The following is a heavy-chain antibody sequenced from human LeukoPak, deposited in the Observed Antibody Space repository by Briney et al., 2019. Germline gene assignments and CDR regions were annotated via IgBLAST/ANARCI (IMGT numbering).Heavy chain of an antibody. J-gene: IGHJ6*02. V-gene: IGHV1-46*01. CDR1: GYTFTSYY. CDR2: INPSGGST. D-gene: IGHD5-18*01. CDR3: ARVTAMASAENYYYGMDV. Sequence: ASVKVSCKASGYTFTSYYMHWVRQAPGQGLEWMGIINPSGGSTSYAQKFQGRVTMTRDTSTSTVYMELSSLRSEDTAVYYCARVTAMASAENYYYGMDVWGQGTTVTVSS.